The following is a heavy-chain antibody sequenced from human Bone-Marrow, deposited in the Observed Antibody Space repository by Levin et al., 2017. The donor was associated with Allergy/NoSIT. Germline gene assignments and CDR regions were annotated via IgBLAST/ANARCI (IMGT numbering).Heavy chain of an antibody. V-gene: IGHV1-69*06. Sequence: SVKVSCKVSGGVFNNYGITWVRQAPGQGLQWVGGIIPAYDTPHYAQKFQGRVTITADKSTTTSYMELRSLNSGDTAVYFCARGLADFWQAFWGQGTLVIVSS. CDR1: GGVFNNYG. CDR3: ARGLADFWQAF. D-gene: IGHD3-3*01. CDR2: IIPAYDTP. J-gene: IGHJ1*01.